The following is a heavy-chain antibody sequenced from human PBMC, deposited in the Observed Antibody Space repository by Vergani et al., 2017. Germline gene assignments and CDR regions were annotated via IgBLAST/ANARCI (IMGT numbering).Heavy chain of an antibody. J-gene: IGHJ4*02. D-gene: IGHD3-10*01. CDR2: ISGSGGST. V-gene: IGHV3-23*01. Sequence: EVQLLESGGGLVQPGGSLRLSCAASGFTFSSYAMSWVRQAPGKGLEWVSAISGSGGSTYYADSVKGRFTISRDNSKNTLYLQMNSLRAEDTAVYYCAKATLKPVLLWFGDRIPPVFDYWGQGTLVTVSS. CDR1: GFTFSSYA. CDR3: AKATLKPVLLWFGDRIPPVFDY.